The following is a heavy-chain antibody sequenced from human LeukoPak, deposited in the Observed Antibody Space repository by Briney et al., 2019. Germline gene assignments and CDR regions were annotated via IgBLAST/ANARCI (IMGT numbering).Heavy chain of an antibody. V-gene: IGHV1-8*03. D-gene: IGHD1-26*01. CDR2: MNPNSGNT. CDR3: ARGPEWELYFDY. J-gene: IGHJ4*02. CDR1: GYTFTSYD. Sequence: ASVKVSCKASGYTFTSYDINWVRQATGQGLEWIGWMNPNSGNTGYAQKFQGRVTITRNTSISTAYMELSSLRSEDTAVYYCARGPEWELYFDYWGQGTLVTVSS.